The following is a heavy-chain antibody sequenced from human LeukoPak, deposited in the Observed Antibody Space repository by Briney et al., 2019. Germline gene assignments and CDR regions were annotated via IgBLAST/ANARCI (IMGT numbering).Heavy chain of an antibody. V-gene: IGHV3-64D*06. CDR3: VKGSSDWFIYFDY. J-gene: IGHJ4*02. CDR1: GFTFSSYA. D-gene: IGHD6-19*01. Sequence: GGSLRLSCSASGFTFSSYAMHWVRQAPGKGLEYVSAISSNGGSTYYADSVKGRFAISRDNSKNTLYLQMSSLRAEDTAVYYCVKGSSDWFIYFDYWGQGTLVTVSS. CDR2: ISSNGGST.